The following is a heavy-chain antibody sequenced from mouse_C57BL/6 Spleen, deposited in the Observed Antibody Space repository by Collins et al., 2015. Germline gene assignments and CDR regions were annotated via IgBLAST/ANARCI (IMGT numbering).Heavy chain of an antibody. CDR3: ARGKYGNYFDY. CDR2: IDPANGNT. Sequence: EVQLQQSGAELVKPGASVKLSCTASGFNIKDTYMHWVKQRPEQGLEWIGRIDPANGNTKYDPKFQGKATITADTSSNTAYLQLSSLTSGDTAVYYCARGKYGNYFDYWGQGTTLTVSS. J-gene: IGHJ2*01. CDR1: GFNIKDTY. D-gene: IGHD2-10*02. V-gene: IGHV14-3*02.